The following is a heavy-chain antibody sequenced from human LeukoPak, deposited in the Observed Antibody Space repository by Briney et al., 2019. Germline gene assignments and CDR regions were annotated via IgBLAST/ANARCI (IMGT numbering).Heavy chain of an antibody. Sequence: ASVKVSCKASGYTFTSYDINWVRQATGQGLEWMGWMNPNSGNTGHAQKFQGRVTMTRNTSISTACMELSSLRSEDTAVYYCAKTVRTVVVPAAISYYFDYWGQGTLVTVSS. CDR2: MNPNSGNT. CDR1: GYTFTSYD. CDR3: AKTVRTVVVPAAISYYFDY. J-gene: IGHJ4*02. D-gene: IGHD2-2*02. V-gene: IGHV1-8*01.